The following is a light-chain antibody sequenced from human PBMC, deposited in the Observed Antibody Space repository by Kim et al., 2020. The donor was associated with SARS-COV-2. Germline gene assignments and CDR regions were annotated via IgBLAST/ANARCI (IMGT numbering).Light chain of an antibody. J-gene: IGKJ2*01. V-gene: IGKV3-15*01. CDR2: GAS. CDR1: QSVSSN. CDR3: QQYNNWPYT. Sequence: SGSPGERATLSCRASQSVSSNLAWYQQKPGQAPRLRIYGASTRATGIPARFSGSGSGTEFTLTISSLQSEDFAVYYCQQYNNWPYTFGQGTKLEI.